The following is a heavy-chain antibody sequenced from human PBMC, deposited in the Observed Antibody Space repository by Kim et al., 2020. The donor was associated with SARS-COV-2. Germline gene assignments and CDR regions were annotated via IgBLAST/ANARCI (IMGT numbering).Heavy chain of an antibody. CDR3: ARDPSSIWFGELLIYYG. CDR1: GFTFSSYG. J-gene: IGHJ6*01. D-gene: IGHD3-10*01. CDR2: ISYDGRNK. Sequence: GGSLRLSCAASGFTFSSYGMHRVRQAPGKGLEWVAAISYDGRNKYYADSVKGRFTISRDNSKNTLYLQMNSLRAEDTAVYHCARDPSSIWFGELLIYYG. V-gene: IGHV3-30*03.